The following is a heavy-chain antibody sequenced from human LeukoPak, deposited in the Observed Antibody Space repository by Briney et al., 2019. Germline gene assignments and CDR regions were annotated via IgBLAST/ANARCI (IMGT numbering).Heavy chain of an antibody. D-gene: IGHD2-2*01. CDR1: GFTFSSYG. CDR2: IRYDGSNK. CDR3: AKDSLGVVPAVLGYDAFDI. V-gene: IGHV3-30*02. J-gene: IGHJ3*02. Sequence: PGGSLRLSCAAYGFTFSSYGMHWVRQAPGKGLEWVAFIRYDGSNKYYADSVKGRFTISRDNSKNTLYLQMNSLRAEDTAVYYCAKDSLGVVPAVLGYDAFDIWGQGTMVTVSS.